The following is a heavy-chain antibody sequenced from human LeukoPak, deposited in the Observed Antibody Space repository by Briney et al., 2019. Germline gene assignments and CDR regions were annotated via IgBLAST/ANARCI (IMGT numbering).Heavy chain of an antibody. Sequence: GGSLRLSCAVSGFPVSSNFMSWVRQAPGKGLQSVSIMYSGGSTDYADSVRGRFSISRDSSQNTVSLQMNSLRVEDTAVYYCARGDVSGWPLDKWGQGTRVTVSS. J-gene: IGHJ1*01. CDR2: MYSGGST. CDR3: ARGDVSGWPLDK. V-gene: IGHV3-53*01. CDR1: GFPVSSNF. D-gene: IGHD6-19*01.